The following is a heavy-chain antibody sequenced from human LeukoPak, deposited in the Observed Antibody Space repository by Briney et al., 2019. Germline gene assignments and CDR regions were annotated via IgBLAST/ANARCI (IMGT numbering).Heavy chain of an antibody. CDR3: ARSVSISPMFDY. V-gene: IGHV1-2*02. CDR1: RYTFSSYG. J-gene: IGHJ4*02. D-gene: IGHD2-21*01. Sequence: ASVKVSCKAFRYTFSSYGISWVRQAPGQGLEWMGWINPNTGSTNFAQKFQGRIAMMRATSITTFYMELNSLRSDDTAVYYCARSVSISPMFDYWGQGTLIPVSS. CDR2: INPNTGST.